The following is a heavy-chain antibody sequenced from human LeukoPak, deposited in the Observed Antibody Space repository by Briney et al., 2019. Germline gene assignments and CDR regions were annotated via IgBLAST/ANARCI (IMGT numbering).Heavy chain of an antibody. CDR1: GFTFSSYA. CDR2: IYSGGST. J-gene: IGHJ4*02. CDR3: ARYYGSGSTSFDY. D-gene: IGHD3-10*01. V-gene: IGHV3-53*01. Sequence: GGSLRLSCAASGFTFSSYAMSWVRQAPGKGLEWVSVIYSGGSTYYADSVKGRFTISRDNSKNTLYLQMNSLRAEDTAVYYCARYYGSGSTSFDYWGQGTLVTVSS.